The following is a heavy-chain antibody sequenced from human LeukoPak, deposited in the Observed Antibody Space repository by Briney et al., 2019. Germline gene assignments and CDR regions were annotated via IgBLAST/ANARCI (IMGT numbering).Heavy chain of an antibody. Sequence: PSETLSLTCTVSGGSVSSGSDYWSWIRQPPGKGLEWIAYIFYSRSTNYNPSLKSRVTISADTCKNQFSLKLSSVTAADTAVYYCARDVANSSPTIDFWGQGILVTVSS. CDR3: ARDVANSSPTIDF. V-gene: IGHV4-61*01. J-gene: IGHJ4*02. D-gene: IGHD1-26*01. CDR1: GGSVSSGSDY. CDR2: IFYSRST.